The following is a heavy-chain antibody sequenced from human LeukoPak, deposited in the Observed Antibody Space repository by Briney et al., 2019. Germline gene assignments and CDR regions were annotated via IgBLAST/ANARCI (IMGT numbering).Heavy chain of an antibody. D-gene: IGHD6-13*01. CDR1: GGSISSYY. Sequence: PSETLSLTCTVSGGSISSYYWSWIRQPPGKGLEWIGYIYYSGSTNYNPSLKSRVTISVDTSKNQFSLKLSSVTAADTAVYYCARALAAGEDAFDIWGQGTMVTVSS. CDR3: ARALAAGEDAFDI. J-gene: IGHJ3*02. V-gene: IGHV4-59*01. CDR2: IYYSGST.